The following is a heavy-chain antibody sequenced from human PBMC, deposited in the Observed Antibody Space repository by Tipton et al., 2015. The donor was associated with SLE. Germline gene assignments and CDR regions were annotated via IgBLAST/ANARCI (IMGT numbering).Heavy chain of an antibody. CDR2: INYAGTT. D-gene: IGHD3-10*01. CDR1: GGSISNHY. V-gene: IGHV4-59*08. Sequence: GLVKPSETLSLFCTVSGGSISNHYWSWIRQSPGKGLEWIGDINYAGTTSYNPSLRSRVTISVDTSTNQLSLRLDSVTAGDTAVYYCARHRWNYGSDYNAFDIWGQGTMVTVSS. CDR3: ARHRWNYGSDYNAFDI. J-gene: IGHJ3*02.